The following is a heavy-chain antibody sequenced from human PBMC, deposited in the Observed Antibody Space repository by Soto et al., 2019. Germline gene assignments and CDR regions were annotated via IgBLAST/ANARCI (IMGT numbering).Heavy chain of an antibody. J-gene: IGHJ4*02. CDR1: GYAPTELS. CDR2: FDPEDGET. Sequence: ASVKVSCKVSGYAPTELSMHWVRQAPGKGLEWMGGFDPEDGETIYAQKFQGRVTMTEDTSTDTAYMELSSLRSEDTAVYYCATAERWLHTESEGLRYWGQGTLVTVSS. V-gene: IGHV1-24*01. D-gene: IGHD5-12*01. CDR3: ATAERWLHTESEGLRY.